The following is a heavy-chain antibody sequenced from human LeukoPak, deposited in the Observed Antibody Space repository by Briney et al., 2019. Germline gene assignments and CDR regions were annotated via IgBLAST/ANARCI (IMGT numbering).Heavy chain of an antibody. V-gene: IGHV3-23*01. CDR1: GFTIGSYA. D-gene: IGHD6-13*01. J-gene: IGHJ4*02. CDR2: ISGSGGST. CDR3: AKVVGVAAAPDYFDY. Sequence: GGSLRLSCAASGFTIGSYAMSWVRQAPGEGLEWVSAISGSGGSTYYADSVKGRFTISRDNSKNTLYLQMNSLRAEDTAVYYCAKVVGVAAAPDYFDYWGQGTLVTVSS.